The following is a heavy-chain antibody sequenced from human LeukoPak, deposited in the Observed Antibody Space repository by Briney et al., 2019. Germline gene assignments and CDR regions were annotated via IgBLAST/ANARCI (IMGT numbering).Heavy chain of an antibody. Sequence: SETLSLTCTVSGGSISSYYWSWIRQSAGKGLEWIGRIHASGSTNYNPSLKSRVTMSVDTSKNQFSLKLSSVTAADTAVYYCARGRYLRYYDFWSGSDKDYYFDYWGQGTLVTVSS. CDR3: ARGRYLRYYDFWSGSDKDYYFDY. CDR1: GGSISSYY. CDR2: IHASGST. J-gene: IGHJ4*02. V-gene: IGHV4-4*07. D-gene: IGHD3-3*01.